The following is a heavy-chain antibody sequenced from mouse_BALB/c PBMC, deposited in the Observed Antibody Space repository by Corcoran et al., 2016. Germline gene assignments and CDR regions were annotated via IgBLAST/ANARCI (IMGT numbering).Heavy chain of an antibody. Sequence: QIQLVQSGPELKKPGETVKISCKASGYTFTNYGMNWVKQAPGKGLTWMGWINTYTGEPTYADDFKGRFAFSLETSASTAYLQINNLKNEDMATYFCARTLGDYAMDYWGQGTSVTVSS. CDR3: ARTLGDYAMDY. CDR1: GYTFTNYG. CDR2: INTYTGEP. J-gene: IGHJ4*01. V-gene: IGHV9-1*02. D-gene: IGHD3-1*01.